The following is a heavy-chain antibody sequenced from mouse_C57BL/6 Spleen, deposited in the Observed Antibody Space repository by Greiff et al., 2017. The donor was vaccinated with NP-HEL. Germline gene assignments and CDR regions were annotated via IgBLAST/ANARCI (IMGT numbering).Heavy chain of an antibody. CDR1: GYTFTSYW. CDR2: IDPSDSYT. J-gene: IGHJ3*01. V-gene: IGHV1-69*01. CDR3: ARAPYYDYGSSSFAD. D-gene: IGHD1-1*01. Sequence: QVQLQQPGAELVMPGASVKLSCKASGYTFTSYWMHWVKQRPGQGLEWIGEIDPSDSYTNYNQKFKGKSTLTVDKSSSTAYMQLSSLTSEDSAVYYCARAPYYDYGSSSFADWGKGTLVTVSA.